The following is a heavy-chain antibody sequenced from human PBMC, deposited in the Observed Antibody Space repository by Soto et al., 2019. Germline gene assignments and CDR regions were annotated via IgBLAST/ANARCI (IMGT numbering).Heavy chain of an antibody. V-gene: IGHV3-23*01. J-gene: IGHJ2*01. CDR2: ITGGGDST. CDR1: GFTFSSFA. D-gene: IGHD1-26*01. Sequence: EVQLLESGGGLVQPGGSLRLSCAASGFTFSSFAMNWVRQAPGKGLEWVSGITGGGDSTFYPDSVQGRFTISRVQSKNTVYLQMNSLRAEDTAVYYCVKKIAGTTTSGAYWYFDLWGSGTLVTVSS. CDR3: VKKIAGTTTSGAYWYFDL.